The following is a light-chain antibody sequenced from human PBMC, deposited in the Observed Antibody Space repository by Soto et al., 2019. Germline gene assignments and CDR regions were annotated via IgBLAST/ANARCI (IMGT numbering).Light chain of an antibody. CDR3: QQYGSSPA. Sequence: EIVLTQSPGTLSLSPGERATLSCRASQSVSSSYLAWYQQKPGQAPRLLIYGASSRATGIPDRFSGSGSRTDFTLTISRLEPEDFALYYCQQYGSSPAFGGGTKVEIK. CDR1: QSVSSSY. CDR2: GAS. J-gene: IGKJ4*01. V-gene: IGKV3-20*01.